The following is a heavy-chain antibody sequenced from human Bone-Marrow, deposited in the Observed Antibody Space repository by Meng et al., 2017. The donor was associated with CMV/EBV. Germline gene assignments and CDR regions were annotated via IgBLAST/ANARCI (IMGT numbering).Heavy chain of an antibody. CDR2: IYYTGIT. J-gene: IGHJ4*02. V-gene: IGHV4-59*01. CDR1: GGSISSYY. CDR3: TRSPRSSSSPFDY. Sequence: SETLSLTCTVSGGSISSYYWSWIRQPPGKRLEWIGYIYYTGITNYNSSLKGRVTISVDTSKNQFSLKLTSVTAADTAVYYCTRSPRSSSSPFDYWGQGTRVTVSS. D-gene: IGHD6-6*01.